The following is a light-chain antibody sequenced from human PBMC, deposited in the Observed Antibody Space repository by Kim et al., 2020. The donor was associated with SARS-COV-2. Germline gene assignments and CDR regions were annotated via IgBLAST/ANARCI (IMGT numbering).Light chain of an antibody. CDR3: QVWDSSSDHPV. CDR2: HDD. V-gene: IGLV3-21*04. Sequence: PGMTAETNGGRNNLASKEVDWYQQMPGLAPVVVIYHDDERPTGVPVRFSGSNSGDTATLTISWVEAGDEADYYCQVWDSSSDHPVFGGGTQLTVL. J-gene: IGLJ2*01. CDR1: NLASKE.